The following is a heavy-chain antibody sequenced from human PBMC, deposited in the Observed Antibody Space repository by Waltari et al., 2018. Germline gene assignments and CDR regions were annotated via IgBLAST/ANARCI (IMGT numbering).Heavy chain of an antibody. CDR1: GGSFSGYY. D-gene: IGHD6-13*01. CDR3: AVRRWVKPYYYYGMDV. V-gene: IGHV4-34*02. Sequence: QVQLQQWGAGLLKPSETLSLTCAVYGGSFSGYYWTWIRQSPGKGLEWNGQINHIGSTNDKPSPKRPGTQSIDTAQKPFSLNLKSGTAADAGVDYCAVRRWVKPYYYYGMDVWGQGTTVTGSS. J-gene: IGHJ6*02. CDR2: INHIGST.